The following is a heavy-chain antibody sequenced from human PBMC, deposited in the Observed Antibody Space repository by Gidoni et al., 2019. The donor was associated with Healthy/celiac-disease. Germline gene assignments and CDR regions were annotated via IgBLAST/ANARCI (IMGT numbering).Heavy chain of an antibody. J-gene: IGHJ3*02. Sequence: QVQLVESGGGVVQPGRSLRLSCAGSGFTFSSYSMHWVRQAPGKGLEWVAVISYDGSNKYYADSVKGRFTISRDNSKNTLYLQMNSLRAEDTAVYYCARDLGGYSSSQSIWGQGTMVTVSS. V-gene: IGHV3-30-3*01. CDR2: ISYDGSNK. D-gene: IGHD6-13*01. CDR3: ARDLGGYSSSQSI. CDR1: GFTFSSYS.